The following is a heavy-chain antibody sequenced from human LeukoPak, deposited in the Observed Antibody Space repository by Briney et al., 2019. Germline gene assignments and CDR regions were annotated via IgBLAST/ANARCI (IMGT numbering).Heavy chain of an antibody. CDR1: RFIFSNFW. D-gene: IGHD3-9*01. CDR2: INQDGSEE. J-gene: IGHJ4*02. Sequence: GGSLRLSCTASRFIFSNFWMSWVRQTPGKGLEWVANINQDGSEEYYVDSVKGRFTISRDNAKNSLYLQMNSLRAEDTAVYYCARDLKYFDWLLYGGGFDYWGQGTLVTVSS. CDR3: ARDLKYFDWLLYGGGFDY. V-gene: IGHV3-7*01.